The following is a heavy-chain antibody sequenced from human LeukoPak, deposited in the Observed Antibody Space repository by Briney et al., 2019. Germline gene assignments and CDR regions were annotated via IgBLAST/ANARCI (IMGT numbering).Heavy chain of an antibody. Sequence: SETLSLTCTVSGGSISTYYWSWIRQPAGKGLEWIGRIHASGSTDYNPSLESRVTMSVDTSKSQFSLRLSSVTAADTAVYYCAREGSMTARPFVSIDYWGQGTLVTVSS. J-gene: IGHJ4*02. CDR2: IHASGST. CDR1: GGSISTYY. CDR3: AREGSMTARPFVSIDY. D-gene: IGHD6-6*01. V-gene: IGHV4-4*07.